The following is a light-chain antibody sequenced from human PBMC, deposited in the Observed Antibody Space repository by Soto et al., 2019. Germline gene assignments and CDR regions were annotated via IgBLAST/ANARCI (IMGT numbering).Light chain of an antibody. J-gene: IGKJ5*01. Sequence: EIVLKQSPATLSLSPGERAPLSCRASQSVTSYLAWYQQRPGPAPRLLIYDASRRATGIPASFRGHGSWADFTLTISTLQPEDFAFYYCQQRSSWPITFGLGTRLEIK. CDR2: DAS. CDR1: QSVTSY. CDR3: QQRSSWPIT. V-gene: IGKV3-11*01.